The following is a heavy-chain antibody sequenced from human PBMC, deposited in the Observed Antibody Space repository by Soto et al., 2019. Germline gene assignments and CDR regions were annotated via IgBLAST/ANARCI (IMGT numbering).Heavy chain of an antibody. CDR3: ARGGGSYYNAFDY. V-gene: IGHV3-23*01. J-gene: IGHJ4*02. CDR1: GFTFSSYA. CDR2: ISGSGGST. Sequence: VGSLRLSCAASGFTFSSYAMSWVRQAPGKGLEWVSAISGSGGSTYYADSVKGRFTISRDNSKNTLYLQMNSLRAEDTAVYYCARGGGSYYNAFDYWGQGTLVTVSS. D-gene: IGHD1-26*01.